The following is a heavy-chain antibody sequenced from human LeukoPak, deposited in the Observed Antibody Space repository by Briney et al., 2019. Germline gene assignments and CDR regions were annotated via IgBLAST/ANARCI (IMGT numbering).Heavy chain of an antibody. CDR1: GGSISHYY. J-gene: IGHJ6*02. Sequence: SETLSLTCTVSGGSISHYYWSWIRQSPGKGLEWIGYIYYSGTTNYNPSLKSRVTISVDTSGNQFSLQLRSVTAANTAVYYCAREDPQTTVPEGMDVWGQGTTVIVSS. V-gene: IGHV4-59*01. CDR3: AREDPQTTVPEGMDV. D-gene: IGHD4-17*01. CDR2: IYYSGTT.